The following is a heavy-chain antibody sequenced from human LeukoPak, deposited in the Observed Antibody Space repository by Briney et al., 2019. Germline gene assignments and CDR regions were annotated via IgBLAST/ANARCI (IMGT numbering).Heavy chain of an antibody. CDR2: ISGSGDNT. V-gene: IGHV3-23*01. CDR3: AKVGQYSGSYFGPFDI. Sequence: GGSLRLSCAAFGFTFHIFAMSWVRQAPGKGLEWLSAISGSGDNTYYADSVKGRFTISRDNSKNTLYLQMDSLRAEDTAVYFCAKVGQYSGSYFGPFDIWGQGTMVTVSS. J-gene: IGHJ3*02. D-gene: IGHD1-26*01. CDR1: GFTFHIFA.